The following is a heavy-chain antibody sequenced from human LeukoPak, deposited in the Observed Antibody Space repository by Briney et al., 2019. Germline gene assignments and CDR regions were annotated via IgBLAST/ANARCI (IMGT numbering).Heavy chain of an antibody. D-gene: IGHD6-13*01. CDR1: GYTFTNYF. V-gene: IGHV1-46*01. Sequence: ASVKVSCKASGYTFTNYFTHWVRQAPGQGLEWMGIINPAGGGTSYAQKFQGRVTMTRDTSTSTVYMELSSLRSEDTAVYYCARGWYRLFQDWGQGTLVTVSS. CDR3: ARGWYRLFQD. J-gene: IGHJ1*01. CDR2: INPAGGGT.